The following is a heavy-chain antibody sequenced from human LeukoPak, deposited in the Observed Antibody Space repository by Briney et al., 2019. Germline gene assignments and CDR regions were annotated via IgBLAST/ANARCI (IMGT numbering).Heavy chain of an antibody. J-gene: IGHJ3*02. Sequence: SETLSLTCAVYGGSFSGYYWSWIRQPPGKGLEWIGEINHSGSTNYNPSLKSRVTISVDTSKNQFSLKLSSVTAADTAVYYCARGETTVAREGAFDIWGQGTMVTVSS. V-gene: IGHV4-34*01. D-gene: IGHD4-23*01. CDR2: INHSGST. CDR3: ARGETTVAREGAFDI. CDR1: GGSFSGYY.